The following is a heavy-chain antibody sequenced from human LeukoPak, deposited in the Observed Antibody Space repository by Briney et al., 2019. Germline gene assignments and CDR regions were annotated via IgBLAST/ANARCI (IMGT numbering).Heavy chain of an antibody. J-gene: IGHJ4*02. CDR2: IIPIFGTA. V-gene: IGHV1-69*05. Sequence: SVKVTCKASGGTFSSYAISWVRQAPGQGLEWMGGIIPIFGTANYAQKFQGRVTITTDESTSTAYMELSSLRSEDTAVYYCAREGSSGYYYGYWGQGTLVTVSS. CDR3: AREGSSGYYYGY. D-gene: IGHD3-22*01. CDR1: GGTFSSYA.